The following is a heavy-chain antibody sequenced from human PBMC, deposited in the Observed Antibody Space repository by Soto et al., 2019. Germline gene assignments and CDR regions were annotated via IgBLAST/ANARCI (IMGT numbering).Heavy chain of an antibody. CDR1: GGSFRGYY. CDR2: INHSGST. V-gene: IGHV4-34*01. D-gene: IGHD2-2*01. CDR3: ARVDDCSSTSCPSIGDY. Sequence: SETLSLTCAVYGGSFRGYYWSWIRQPPGKGLEWIGEINHSGSTNYNPPLKSRVTISVDTSKNQFSLKLSSVTAADTAVYYCARVDDCSSTSCPSIGDYWGQGTLVTVSS. J-gene: IGHJ4*02.